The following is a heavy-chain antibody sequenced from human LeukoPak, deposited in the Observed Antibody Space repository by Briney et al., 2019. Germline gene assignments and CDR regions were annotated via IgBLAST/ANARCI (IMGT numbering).Heavy chain of an antibody. Sequence: ASVKVSCKASGYTFTGYYMHWVRQAPGQGLEWMGWINPNSGGTNYAQNFQGRVTMTRDTSISTAYMELSRLTSDDTAVYYCSRDGERWERSYCGMDVWGQGTTVTVSS. CDR3: SRDGERWERSYCGMDV. CDR1: GYTFTGYY. V-gene: IGHV1-2*02. J-gene: IGHJ6*02. CDR2: INPNSGGT. D-gene: IGHD1-26*01.